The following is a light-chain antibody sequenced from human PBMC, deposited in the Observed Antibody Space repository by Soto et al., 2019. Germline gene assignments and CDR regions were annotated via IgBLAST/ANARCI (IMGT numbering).Light chain of an antibody. J-gene: IGKJ1*01. V-gene: IGKV3-15*01. CDR1: QSVSSN. CDR2: GAS. Sequence: EIVMTQSPATLSVSPGERATLSCRASQSVSSNLVWYQQKPGQAPRLLIYGASTRATGIPARFSGSGSGREFTLTISSLQSEDFAVCYCQQYNNWPRTFGQGTKVEIK. CDR3: QQYNNWPRT.